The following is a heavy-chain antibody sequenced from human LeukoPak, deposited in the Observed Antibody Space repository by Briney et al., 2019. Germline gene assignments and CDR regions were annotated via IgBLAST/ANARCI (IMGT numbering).Heavy chain of an antibody. CDR1: GFTFSSSV. CDR2: IWYDGINE. D-gene: IGHD6-13*01. V-gene: IGHV3-33*01. CDR3: VRDKGSSWGEKYYFDY. J-gene: IGHJ4*02. Sequence: GGSLRLSCAASGFTFSSSVMHWVRQAPGKGLEWVALIWYDGINEYYADSVKGRFSISRDDSKNTLYLQMNSLRAEDTAVYYCVRDKGSSWGEKYYFDYWGQGTLVTVSS.